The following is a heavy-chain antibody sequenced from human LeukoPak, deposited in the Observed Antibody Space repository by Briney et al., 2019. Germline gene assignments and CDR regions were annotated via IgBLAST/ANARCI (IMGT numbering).Heavy chain of an antibody. CDR1: GGSFSGYY. V-gene: IGHV4-34*01. CDR2: INHSGST. CDR3: ARGRRSGYSRSAFDI. J-gene: IGHJ3*02. Sequence: PSETLSLTCAVYGGSFSGYYWSWIRQPPGKGLEWIGEINHSGSTNYNPSLKSRVTISVDTSKNQFSLKLSSVTAADTAVYYCARGRRSGYSRSAFDIWGQGTMVTVPS. D-gene: IGHD3-3*01.